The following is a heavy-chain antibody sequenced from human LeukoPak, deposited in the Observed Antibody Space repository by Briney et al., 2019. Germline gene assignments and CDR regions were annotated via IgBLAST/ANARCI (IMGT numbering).Heavy chain of an antibody. Sequence: PGGSLRLSCAASGFTFSRYSMNWVRQAPGKGLEWVAVIWYDGSNKYYADSVKGRFTISRDNSKNTLYLQMNSLRAEDTAVYYCAREGDYIWGSLDYWGQGTLVTVSS. J-gene: IGHJ4*02. CDR1: GFTFSRYS. CDR2: IWYDGSNK. V-gene: IGHV3-33*08. CDR3: AREGDYIWGSLDY. D-gene: IGHD3-16*01.